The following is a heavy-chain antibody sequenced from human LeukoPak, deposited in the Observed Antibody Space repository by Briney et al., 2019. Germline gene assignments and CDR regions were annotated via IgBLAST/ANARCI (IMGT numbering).Heavy chain of an antibody. Sequence: SETLSLTCTVSGGSISSFYWSWIRQPPGKGLEWIGYIYYSGSTNYNPSLKSRVTLSLDTSKNQFSLKLSSVTAADTAVYYCAREYSSGIYFDYWGQGTLVTVSS. CDR2: IYYSGST. V-gene: IGHV4-59*12. CDR3: AREYSSGIYFDY. J-gene: IGHJ4*02. D-gene: IGHD6-19*01. CDR1: GGSISSFY.